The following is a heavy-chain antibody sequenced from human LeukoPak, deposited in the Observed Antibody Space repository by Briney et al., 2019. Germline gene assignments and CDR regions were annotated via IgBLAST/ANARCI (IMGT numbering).Heavy chain of an antibody. J-gene: IGHJ4*02. CDR1: GGSFSDFY. CDR3: ARDMAGLDA. D-gene: IGHD6-19*01. V-gene: IGHV4-34*01. CDR2: INHSGST. Sequence: SETLSLTCAVYGGSFSDFYWSWIRQSPEKGLEWIGEINHSGSTNYNPSPKSRVTISVDTSKNQFSLKLSSVTAADTAVYYCARDMAGLDAWGQGTLVTVPS.